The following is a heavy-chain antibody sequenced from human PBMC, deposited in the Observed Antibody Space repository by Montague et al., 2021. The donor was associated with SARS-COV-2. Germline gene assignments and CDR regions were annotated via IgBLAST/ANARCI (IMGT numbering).Heavy chain of an antibody. J-gene: IGHJ4*02. V-gene: IGHV4-34*01. Sequence: SETLSLTCAVYGGSFSGHYWSWIRQPPGKGLEWIGEINNSGSTNYNPSLKSRVTISVDTSKSQFSLKLSSVTAADTGVYYCARWDPQTLTLIGLRGKSASDYWGQGTLVTVS. CDR2: INNSGST. D-gene: IGHD4-23*01. CDR3: ARWDPQTLTLIGLRGKSASDY. CDR1: GGSFSGHY.